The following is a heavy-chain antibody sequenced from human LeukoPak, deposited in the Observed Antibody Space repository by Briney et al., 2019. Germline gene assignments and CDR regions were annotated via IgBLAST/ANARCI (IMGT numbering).Heavy chain of an antibody. V-gene: IGHV3-21*01. D-gene: IGHD6-13*01. CDR3: ARASSFWYLPFDY. J-gene: IGHJ4*02. Sequence: PGGSLRLSCAASGFIFSSSGMNWVRQAPGRGLEWVSFIRSSSSDIYYADSVKGRFTISRDNAENSLFLQMNSLRAEDTAVYYCARASSFWYLPFDYWGQGTLVTVSS. CDR1: GFIFSSSG. CDR2: IRSSSSDI.